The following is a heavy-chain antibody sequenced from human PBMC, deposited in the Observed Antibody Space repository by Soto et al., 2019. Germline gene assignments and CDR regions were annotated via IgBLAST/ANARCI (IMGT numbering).Heavy chain of an antibody. J-gene: IGHJ4*02. CDR2: INHSGST. CDR3: ARRDSSGPPLDY. CDR1: GGSFSGYY. Sequence: TLSLTCAVYGGSFSGYYWSWIRQPPGKGLEWIGEINHSGSTNYNPSLKSRVTISVDTSKNQFSLKLSSVTAADTAVYYCARRDSSGPPLDYWGQGTLVTVSS. D-gene: IGHD3-22*01. V-gene: IGHV4-34*01.